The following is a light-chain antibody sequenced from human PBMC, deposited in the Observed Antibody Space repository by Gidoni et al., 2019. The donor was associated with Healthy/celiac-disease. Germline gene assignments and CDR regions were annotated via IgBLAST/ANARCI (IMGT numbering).Light chain of an antibody. Sequence: DIQMTQSPSTMSASVGSRITITSRASQSISRWLAWYQQKPGKAPELLIYKASSVESGVPSRFSGSGSGTEGTLTSSSLQHDDFATYYCQQYNSYFTFGQGTKVEIK. CDR2: KAS. J-gene: IGKJ1*01. CDR1: QSISRW. CDR3: QQYNSYFT. V-gene: IGKV1-5*03.